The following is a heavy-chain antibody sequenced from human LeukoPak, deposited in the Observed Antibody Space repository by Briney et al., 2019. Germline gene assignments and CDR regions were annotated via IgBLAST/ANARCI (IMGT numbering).Heavy chain of an antibody. V-gene: IGHV3-48*01. J-gene: IGHJ3*02. Sequence: GGSLRLSCAASGFTFSSYSMNWVRQAPGKGLEWVSYISSSSSTIYYADSVKGRFTISRDNAKNSLYLQMNSLRAEDTAVYYCARVLRFDAFDIWGQGTMVTVSS. D-gene: IGHD3-3*01. CDR1: GFTFSSYS. CDR2: ISSSSSTI. CDR3: ARVLRFDAFDI.